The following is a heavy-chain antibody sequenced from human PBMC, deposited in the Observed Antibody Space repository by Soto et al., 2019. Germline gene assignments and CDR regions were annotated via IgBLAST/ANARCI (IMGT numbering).Heavy chain of an antibody. Sequence: EVQLVESGGGLVQPGGSLRLSCAASGFTFSDHYMDRVRQAPGKGLEWVGRIRNKANYYTTEYAASVKGRFTISGEDSRNSLYLQMSNLKAEDTAVYYCARVTPALWYFDLWGRGTLVTVSS. CDR1: GFTFSDHY. J-gene: IGHJ2*01. V-gene: IGHV3-72*01. CDR3: ARVTPALWYFDL. CDR2: IRNKANYYTT.